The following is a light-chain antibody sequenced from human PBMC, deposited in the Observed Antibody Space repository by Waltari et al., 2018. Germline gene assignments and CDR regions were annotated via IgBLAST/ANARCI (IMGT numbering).Light chain of an antibody. CDR3: QQSYSTPPFS. CDR1: QSIADY. V-gene: IGKV1-39*01. CDR2: AAS. J-gene: IGKJ3*01. Sequence: DIQMTQSPSSLSASVGDRVTITCRASQSIADYLNWYQQKPGKAPKLLIYAASNLHGGVPPRFSGSGSATDFTLTINTLQPEDYATYYCQQSYSTPPFSFGPGTKVDIK.